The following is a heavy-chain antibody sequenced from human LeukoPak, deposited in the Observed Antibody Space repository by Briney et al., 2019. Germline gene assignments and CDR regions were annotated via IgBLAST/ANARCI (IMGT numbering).Heavy chain of an antibody. Sequence: SGGSLRLSCAASGFSFSSYNMNWVRQAPGKGLEWVSSISPSSNYIYYADSMKGRFTISRDNAKSSLYLQMSSLRAEDTAVFYCVRERDIGSGFDYWGQGTLVTVSS. V-gene: IGHV3-21*01. J-gene: IGHJ4*02. CDR2: ISPSSNYI. CDR3: VRERDIGSGFDY. D-gene: IGHD5-12*01. CDR1: GFSFSSYN.